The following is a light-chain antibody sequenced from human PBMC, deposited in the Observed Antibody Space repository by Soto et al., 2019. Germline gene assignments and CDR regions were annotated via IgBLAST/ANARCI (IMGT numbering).Light chain of an antibody. CDR2: GAS. Sequence: EIVLTQSPGTLSLSPGERATLSCRASQSVSSSYLAWYQQKPGQAPRLLIYGASSRATGLPDRFSGSGSGTDFTLTISRLEPEDFAVYYCQQYGSPPLYTFGQGTRLEIK. CDR3: QQYGSPPLYT. J-gene: IGKJ2*01. CDR1: QSVSSSY. V-gene: IGKV3-20*01.